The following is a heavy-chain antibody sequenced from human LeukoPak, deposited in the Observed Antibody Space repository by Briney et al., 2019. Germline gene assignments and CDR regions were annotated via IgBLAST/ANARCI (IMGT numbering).Heavy chain of an antibody. CDR2: IIPIYGTA. Sequence: ASVKVSCKASGGTFSSHTFNWVRQAPGQGLEWMGGIIPIYGTANYAQNFQGRVTITADESTSTAYMELSSLRSEDTAVYYCANWGAARNLLNFDYWGQGTLVTVSS. CDR3: ANWGAARNLLNFDY. D-gene: IGHD6-6*01. CDR1: GGTFSSHT. V-gene: IGHV1-69*13. J-gene: IGHJ4*02.